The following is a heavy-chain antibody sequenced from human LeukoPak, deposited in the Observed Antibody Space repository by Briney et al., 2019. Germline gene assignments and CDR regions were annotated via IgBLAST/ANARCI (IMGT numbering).Heavy chain of an antibody. CDR3: AKQPHYYGSGPWDY. CDR2: ISGSGVST. V-gene: IGHV3-23*01. CDR1: GFRFSSYA. Sequence: PGGSLRLSCAASGFRFSSYAMSWVRQAPGKGLEWVSAISGSGVSTYYADSVKGRFTVSRDNSKNTLYLQMSSLRAEDTAVYYCAKQPHYYGSGPWDYWGQGTLVTVSS. J-gene: IGHJ4*02. D-gene: IGHD3-10*01.